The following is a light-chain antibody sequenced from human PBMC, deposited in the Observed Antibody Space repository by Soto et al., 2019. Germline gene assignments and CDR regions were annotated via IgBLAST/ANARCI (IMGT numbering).Light chain of an antibody. CDR2: DAS. CDR3: QQRIDWPPT. CDR1: QSVSTH. Sequence: ETVLTQPPDTVSLSPGERATLSCRTSQSVSTHLAWYQQRPGQPPRLLIYDASTRATGIPARFSGSGSGTDFTLAISSLDPEDFAVYYCQQRIDWPPTFGQGPRLEI. V-gene: IGKV3-11*01. J-gene: IGKJ5*01.